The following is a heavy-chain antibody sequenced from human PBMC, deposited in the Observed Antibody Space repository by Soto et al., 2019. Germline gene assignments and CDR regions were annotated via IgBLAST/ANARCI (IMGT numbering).Heavy chain of an antibody. J-gene: IGHJ4*02. V-gene: IGHV4-34*01. Sequence: QVQLQQWGAGLLKPSETLSLTCAVYGGSFSGYYWSWIRQPPGKGLEWIGEINHSGSTNYNPSLKSRVTISVDTSKNQFSLKLSSVTAADTAVYYCARGHISGSYPFDYWGQGTLVTVSS. D-gene: IGHD1-26*01. CDR3: ARGHISGSYPFDY. CDR1: GGSFSGYY. CDR2: INHSGST.